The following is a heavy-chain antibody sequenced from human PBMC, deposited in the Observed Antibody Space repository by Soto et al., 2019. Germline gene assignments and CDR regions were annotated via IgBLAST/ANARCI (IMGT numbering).Heavy chain of an antibody. CDR1: GGTFSSYA. J-gene: IGHJ6*02. CDR2: IIPIFGTA. CDR3: ARATRDVVAAGPHYYYYGMDV. V-gene: IGHV1-69*01. Sequence: QVQLVQSGAEAKKPGSSVKVSCKASGGTFSSYAISRVRQAPGQGLEWMGGIIPIFGTANYAQKLQGRVTITADESRSTAYTALGSLRSEDTAVYYCARATRDVVAAGPHYYYYGMDVWGQGTTVTVSS. D-gene: IGHD2-2*01.